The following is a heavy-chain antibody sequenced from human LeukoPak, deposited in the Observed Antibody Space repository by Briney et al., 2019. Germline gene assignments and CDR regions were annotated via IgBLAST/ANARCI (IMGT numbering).Heavy chain of an antibody. V-gene: IGHV4-61*01. D-gene: IGHD3-16*01. CDR1: RGSVSSGSYY. CDR2: VYYSGNT. CDR3: ARRSVGGGERFDY. Sequence: SETLSLTCTVSRGSVSSGSYYWTWIRQPPGKGLEWIGYVYYSGNTNYSPSLKSRVTISVDTSKNQFSLKLTSVTAADTAVYYCARRSVGGGERFDYWGQGTLVTVSS. J-gene: IGHJ4*02.